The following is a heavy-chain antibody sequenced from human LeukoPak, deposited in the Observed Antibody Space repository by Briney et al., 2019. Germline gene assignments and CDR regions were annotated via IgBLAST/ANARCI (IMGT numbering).Heavy chain of an antibody. CDR1: GFTFSSYG. CDR2: IRYDGSNK. Sequence: GGSLRLSCAASGFTFSSYGMHWVRQAPGKGLEWVAFIRYDGSNKYYADSVKGRFTISRDNSKNTLYLQMNSLRAEDTAVYYCAKDGGSGYFASTPFDYWGQGTLVTVSS. CDR3: AKDGGSGYFASTPFDY. D-gene: IGHD3-3*01. V-gene: IGHV3-30*02. J-gene: IGHJ4*02.